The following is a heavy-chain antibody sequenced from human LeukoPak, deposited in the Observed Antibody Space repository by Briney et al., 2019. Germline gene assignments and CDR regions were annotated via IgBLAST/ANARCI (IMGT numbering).Heavy chain of an antibody. CDR1: RGSLSSYH. CDR2: LYTSGSA. J-gene: IGHJ4*02. Sequence: PSETLSVSCTVFRGSLSSYHWNWVRQPPGKGLEWMGRLYTSGSATYNPPIMCRVDAPAHKTKNRSSLILRSVTGADTAGFYVAGEGAYYSDYSGQGTLVSVS. D-gene: IGHD4/OR15-4a*01. CDR3: AGEGAYYSDY. V-gene: IGHV4-4*07.